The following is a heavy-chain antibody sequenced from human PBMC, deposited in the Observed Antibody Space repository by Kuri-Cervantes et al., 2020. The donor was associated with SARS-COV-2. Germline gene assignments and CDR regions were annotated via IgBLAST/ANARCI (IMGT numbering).Heavy chain of an antibody. D-gene: IGHD6-13*01. J-gene: IGHJ4*02. CDR2: INHSGST. V-gene: IGHV4-34*01. CDR1: GGSFSGYY. CDR3: ARERQLGIDY. Sequence: SETLSLTCAVYGGSFSGYYWSWIRQPPGKGLEWIGEINHSGSTNYNPSLKSRVTISVDTSKNQLSLKLSSVTAADTAVYYCARERQLGIDYWGQGTLVTVSS.